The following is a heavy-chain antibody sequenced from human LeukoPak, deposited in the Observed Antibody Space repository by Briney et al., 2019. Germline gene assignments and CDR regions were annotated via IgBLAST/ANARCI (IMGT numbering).Heavy chain of an antibody. CDR2: IYSGGST. V-gene: IGHV3-53*01. Sequence: GGSLRLSCAASGFTVSSNYMSWVRQAPGKGLEWVSVIYSGGSTYYADSVKGRFTISRDNSKNTLYLQMNSLRAEDTAVYYCAKNDIVVVVASYYGMDVWGQGTTVTVSS. D-gene: IGHD2-15*01. CDR3: AKNDIVVVVASYYGMDV. J-gene: IGHJ6*02. CDR1: GFTVSSNY.